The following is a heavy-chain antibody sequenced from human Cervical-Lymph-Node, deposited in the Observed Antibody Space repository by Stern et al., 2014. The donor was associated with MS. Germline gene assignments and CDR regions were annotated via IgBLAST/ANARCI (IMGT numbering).Heavy chain of an antibody. D-gene: IGHD6-13*01. J-gene: IGHJ6*02. V-gene: IGHV1-46*03. CDR1: GYRFTSYY. CDR2: INPSGGST. Sequence: VQLVQSGAEVKKPGASVKVSCKASGYRFTSYYMHWVRQAPGQGLEWMGRINPSGGSTTYAEKFRGRVTMTRDTSTSTLYMELRSLRSEDKAVYYCARPKGTPGLAGDYAMDVWGQGTTVTVSS. CDR3: ARPKGTPGLAGDYAMDV.